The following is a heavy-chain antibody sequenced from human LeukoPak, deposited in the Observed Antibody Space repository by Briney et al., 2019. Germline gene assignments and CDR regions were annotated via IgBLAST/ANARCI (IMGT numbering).Heavy chain of an antibody. CDR3: ARLLNNDNSGDPDTFDM. D-gene: IGHD3-22*01. Sequence: PSETLSLTCSVSGGSISRHYWSWIRQPPGKGLEWIGYISYSGSTKYNPSFQSRVTISLDTSKTHFSLKLTSVTAADTAVYYCARLLNNDNSGDPDTFDMWGQGTMVTVSS. J-gene: IGHJ3*02. V-gene: IGHV4-59*08. CDR2: ISYSGST. CDR1: GGSISRHY.